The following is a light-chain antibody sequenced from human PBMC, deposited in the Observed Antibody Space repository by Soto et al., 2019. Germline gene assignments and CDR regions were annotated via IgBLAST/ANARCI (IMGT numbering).Light chain of an antibody. J-gene: IGKJ1*01. V-gene: IGKV1-39*01. Sequence: DIQMTQSPSSLSASVGDRVTITCRASQSISSYLNWYQQKPGKAPKRLIYAASSLQSGVPSRFSGSGSGTDFPLAISSLQLEDLAPFYWHQSHSHPWTCAQGTRVEI. CDR1: QSISSY. CDR3: HQSHSHPWT. CDR2: AAS.